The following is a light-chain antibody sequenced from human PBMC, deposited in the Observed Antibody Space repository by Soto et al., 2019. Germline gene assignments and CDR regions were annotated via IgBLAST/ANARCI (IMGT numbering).Light chain of an antibody. J-gene: IGKJ4*01. CDR3: QKYGNTPLT. CDR2: DAS. Sequence: EIVLTQSPGTLSLSPGGRATLSCRASRSVSSSFLAWYQQKPGLAPRLLIYDASSRATGIPDRFTGSGSGTDFTLTISRLEPDDFAVYYCQKYGNTPLTFGGGTKVDI. V-gene: IGKV3D-20*01. CDR1: RSVSSSF.